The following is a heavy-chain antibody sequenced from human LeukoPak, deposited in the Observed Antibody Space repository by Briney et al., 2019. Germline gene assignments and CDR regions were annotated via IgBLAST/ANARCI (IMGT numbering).Heavy chain of an antibody. CDR2: IYYSGST. D-gene: IGHD2/OR15-2a*01. Sequence: SETLSLTCTVSGGSISSSSYYWGWIRQPPGKGLEWIGGIYYSGSTYYNPSFKSRVSISVDTSKNQFSLKLSSVTAADTAVYYCARGRSPTFWGQGTLVTVSS. J-gene: IGHJ4*02. V-gene: IGHV4-39*07. CDR3: ARGRSPTF. CDR1: GGSISSSSYY.